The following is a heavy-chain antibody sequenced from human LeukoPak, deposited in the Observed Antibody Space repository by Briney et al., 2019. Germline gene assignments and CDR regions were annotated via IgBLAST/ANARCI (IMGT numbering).Heavy chain of an antibody. V-gene: IGHV3-23*01. J-gene: IGHJ4*02. CDR1: GFAFSSYG. Sequence: GGSLRLSCAASGFAFSSYGMIWVRQAPGKGLEWVSAISGSGGSTYYADSVKGRFTISRDNSKNTLYLQMNSLRAEDTAVYYCAKSRFGLYVHWGQGTLVTVSS. D-gene: IGHD2-8*01. CDR3: AKSRFGLYVH. CDR2: ISGSGGST.